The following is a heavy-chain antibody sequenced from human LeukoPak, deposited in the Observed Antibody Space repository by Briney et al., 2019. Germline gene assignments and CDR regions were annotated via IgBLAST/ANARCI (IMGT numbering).Heavy chain of an antibody. CDR1: GFTFSSYW. J-gene: IGHJ4*02. CDR2: ISSSSYYI. D-gene: IGHD2-15*01. Sequence: GGSLRLSCAASGFTFSSYWMSWVRQAPGKGLEWVSSISSSSYYIYYADSVKGRFTISRDNAKNSLSLQMTSLRAEDTAVYYCAPSMPYCSGGSCYYFDYWGQGTLVTVSS. V-gene: IGHV3-21*01. CDR3: APSMPYCSGGSCYYFDY.